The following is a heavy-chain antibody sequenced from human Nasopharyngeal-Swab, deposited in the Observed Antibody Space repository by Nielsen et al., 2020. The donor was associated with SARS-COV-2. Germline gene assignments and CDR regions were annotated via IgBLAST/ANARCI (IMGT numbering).Heavy chain of an antibody. D-gene: IGHD6-19*01. CDR2: INTNTGNP. Sequence: WVRQAPGQGLEWMGWINTNTGNPTYAQGLTGRFVFSLDTSVSTAYLQISSLKAEDTAVYYCARGGVAGTGYGMDVWGQGTPVTVSS. V-gene: IGHV7-4-1*02. J-gene: IGHJ6*02. CDR3: ARGGVAGTGYGMDV.